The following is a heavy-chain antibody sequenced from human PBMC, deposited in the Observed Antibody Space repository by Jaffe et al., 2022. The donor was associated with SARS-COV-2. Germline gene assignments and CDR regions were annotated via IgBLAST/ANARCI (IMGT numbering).Heavy chain of an antibody. CDR3: ARDLGQWSSSSGAPPPGLYWYFDL. V-gene: IGHV4-61*02. CDR1: GGSISSGSYY. Sequence: QVQLQESGPGLVKPSQTLSLTCTVSGGSISSGSYYWSWIRQPAGKGLEWIGRIYTSGSTNYNPSLKSRVTISVDTSKNQFSLKLSSVTAADTAVYYCARDLGQWSSSSGAPPPGLYWYFDLWGRGTLVTVSS. D-gene: IGHD6-6*01. CDR2: IYTSGST. J-gene: IGHJ2*01.